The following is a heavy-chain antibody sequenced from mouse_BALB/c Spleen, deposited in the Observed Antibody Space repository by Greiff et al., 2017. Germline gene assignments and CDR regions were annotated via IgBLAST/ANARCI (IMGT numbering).Heavy chain of an antibody. V-gene: IGHV1-14*01. Sequence: EVKLMESGPELVKPGASVKMSCKASGYTFTSYVMHWVKQKPGQGLEWIGYINPYNDGTKYNEKFKGKATLTSDKSSSTAYMELSSLTSEDSAVYYCARSGAYYGNYGFAYWGQGTLVTVSA. CDR2: INPYNDGT. J-gene: IGHJ3*01. D-gene: IGHD2-10*01. CDR1: GYTFTSYV. CDR3: ARSGAYYGNYGFAY.